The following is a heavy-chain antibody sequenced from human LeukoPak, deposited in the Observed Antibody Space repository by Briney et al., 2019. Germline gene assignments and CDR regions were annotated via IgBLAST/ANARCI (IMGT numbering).Heavy chain of an antibody. CDR3: ARDNSGLPDAFHI. CDR2: ISDSGDST. D-gene: IGHD1-26*01. J-gene: IGHJ3*02. CDR1: GSTFSSYA. V-gene: IGHV3-23*01. Sequence: SGGSLRLSCAASGSTFSSYAMTWVRQSPGKGLEWVSLISDSGDSTYYSDSVKGRFTISRDDSKKTLYLQMNSLRAEDTALYYCARDNSGLPDAFHIWGQGTMVTVSS.